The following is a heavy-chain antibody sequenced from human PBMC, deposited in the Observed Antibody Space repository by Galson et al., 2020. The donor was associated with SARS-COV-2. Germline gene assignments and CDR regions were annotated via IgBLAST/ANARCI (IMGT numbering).Heavy chain of an antibody. J-gene: IGHJ3*02. D-gene: IGHD2-15*01. CDR2: IEYSGDVT. Sequence: GGSLRLSCAASGFIFRDYDMSWVRQAPGQGLEWVSHIEYSGDVTYYVDSVKGRFTVSRDNSRNILYLQMNNLRLGDTAVYYCARVIRMVYCSGGSCYSGAFDIWGQGTMVTVSS. V-gene: IGHV3-23*01. CDR3: ARVIRMVYCSGGSCYSGAFDI. CDR1: GFIFRDYD.